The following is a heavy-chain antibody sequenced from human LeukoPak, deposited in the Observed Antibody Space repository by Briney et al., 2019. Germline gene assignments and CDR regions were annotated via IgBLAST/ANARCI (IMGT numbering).Heavy chain of an antibody. CDR3: ARDWANSSGWSGFDY. D-gene: IGHD6-19*01. V-gene: IGHV3-30*03. CDR1: GFTFSSYG. J-gene: IGHJ4*02. Sequence: GRSLRLSCAASGFTFSSYGMHWVRQAPGKGLEWVAVISYDGSNKYYADSVKGRFTISRDNSKNTLYLQMNSLRAEDTAVYYCARDWANSSGWSGFDYWGQGTLVTVSS. CDR2: ISYDGSNK.